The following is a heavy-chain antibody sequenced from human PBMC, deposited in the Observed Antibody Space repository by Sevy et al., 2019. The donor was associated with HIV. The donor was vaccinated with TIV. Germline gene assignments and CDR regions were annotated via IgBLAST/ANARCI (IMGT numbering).Heavy chain of an antibody. V-gene: IGHV3-30-3*01. CDR2: ISYDGSNK. D-gene: IGHD4-17*01. CDR3: ARDKTVTTAYYYYGMDV. CDR1: GFTFSSYA. J-gene: IGHJ6*02. Sequence: GGSLRLSCAASGFTFSSYAMHWVRQAPGKGLEWVAVISYDGSNKYYADSVKGRFTISRDNSKNTLYLQVNSLRAEDTAVYYCARDKTVTTAYYYYGMDVWGQGTTVTVSS.